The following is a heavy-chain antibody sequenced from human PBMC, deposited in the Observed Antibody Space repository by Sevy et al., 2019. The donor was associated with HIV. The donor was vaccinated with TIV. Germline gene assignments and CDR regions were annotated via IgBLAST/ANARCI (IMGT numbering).Heavy chain of an antibody. J-gene: IGHJ4*02. Sequence: GGSQRLSCAASGFTFSSYAMHWVRQAPGKGLEWVAVISYDGSNKYYADSVKGRFTISRDNSKNTLYLQMNSLRAEDTAVYYCARERSSRGITMIVVVIPSRFFDYWGQGTLVTVSS. CDR3: ARERSSRGITMIVVVIPSRFFDY. CDR2: ISYDGSNK. V-gene: IGHV3-30-3*01. D-gene: IGHD3-22*01. CDR1: GFTFSSYA.